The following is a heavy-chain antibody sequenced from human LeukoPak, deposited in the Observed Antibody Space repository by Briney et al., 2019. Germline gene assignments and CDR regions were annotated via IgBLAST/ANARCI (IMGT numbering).Heavy chain of an antibody. V-gene: IGHV3-30-3*01. Sequence: GRSLRLSCAASGFTFSSYAMHWVRQAPGKGLEWVAVISYDGSNKYYADSVKGRFTISRDNSKNTLYLQMNSQRAEDTAVYYCAREALGSSWYPYYFDYWGQGTLVTVSS. CDR2: ISYDGSNK. D-gene: IGHD6-13*01. J-gene: IGHJ4*02. CDR1: GFTFSSYA. CDR3: AREALGSSWYPYYFDY.